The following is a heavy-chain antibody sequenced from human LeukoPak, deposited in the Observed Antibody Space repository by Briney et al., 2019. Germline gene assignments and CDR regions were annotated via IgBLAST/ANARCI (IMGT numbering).Heavy chain of an antibody. CDR1: GYTFTGYY. V-gene: IGHV1-2*02. D-gene: IGHD3-16*01. CDR3: ARDTSEGDYAWWFDP. J-gene: IGHJ5*02. Sequence: ASVKVSCKASGYTFTGYYMHWVRQAPGQGLEWMGWINPNSGGTYYAQKFQGRVSMTRDTSISTAYMELSSLRSDDTAVYFCARDTSEGDYAWWFDPWGQGTLVTVAS. CDR2: INPNSGGT.